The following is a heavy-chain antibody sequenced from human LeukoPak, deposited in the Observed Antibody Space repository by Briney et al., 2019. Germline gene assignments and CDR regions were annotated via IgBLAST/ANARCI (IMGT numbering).Heavy chain of an antibody. J-gene: IGHJ4*02. V-gene: IGHV4-61*02. Sequence: SETLSLTCTVSGGSISSGSYYWSWIRQPAGKGLEWIGRIYTSGSTNYNPSLKSRVTISVDTSKNQFSLKLSSVTAADTAVYYCARARLRFLEWLAIDYWGQGTLVTVSS. D-gene: IGHD3-3*01. CDR2: IYTSGST. CDR1: GGSISSGSYY. CDR3: ARARLRFLEWLAIDY.